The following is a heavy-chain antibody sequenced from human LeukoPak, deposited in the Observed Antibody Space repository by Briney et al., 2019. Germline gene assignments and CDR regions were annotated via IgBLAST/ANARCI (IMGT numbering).Heavy chain of an antibody. CDR3: ARDRGYCSSTSCFGGYFDY. CDR1: GFTFSSYA. D-gene: IGHD2-2*01. J-gene: IGHJ4*02. Sequence: GGSLRLSCAASGFTFSSYAMHWVRQAPGKGLEWVAVISYDGSNKYYADSVKGRFTISRDNSKNTLYLQMNSLRAEDTAVYYCARDRGYCSSTSCFGGYFDYWGQGTLVTVSS. V-gene: IGHV3-30-3*01. CDR2: ISYDGSNK.